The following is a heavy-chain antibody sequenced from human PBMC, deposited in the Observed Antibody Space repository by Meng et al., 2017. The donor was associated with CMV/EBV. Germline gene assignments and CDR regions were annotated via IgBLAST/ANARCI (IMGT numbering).Heavy chain of an antibody. CDR3: ARGPISPRYCSSTSCRYWFDP. V-gene: IGHV1-8*03. CDR1: GYTFTSYD. D-gene: IGHD2-2*01. CDR2: MNPNSGNT. Sequence: ASAKVSCKASGYTFTSYDINWVRQATGQGLEWMGWMNPNSGNTGYAQKFQGRVTITRNTSMSTAYMELSSLRSEDTAVYYCARGPISPRYCSSTSCRYWFDPWGQGTLVTVSS. J-gene: IGHJ5*02.